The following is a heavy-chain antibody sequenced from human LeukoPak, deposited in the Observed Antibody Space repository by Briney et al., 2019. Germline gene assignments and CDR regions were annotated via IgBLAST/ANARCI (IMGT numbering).Heavy chain of an antibody. J-gene: IGHJ4*02. CDR2: ISSSGSYI. Sequence: GGSLRLSCAASGFTFSRYSMNWVRQAPGKGLEWVSSISSSGSYIYYADSVKGRFTISRDNAKNSLYLQMNSLRAEDTAVYYCARGTGFYYDILTGYDYYFDYWGQGTLVTVSS. CDR3: ARGTGFYYDILTGYDYYFDY. V-gene: IGHV3-21*04. D-gene: IGHD3-9*01. CDR1: GFTFSRYS.